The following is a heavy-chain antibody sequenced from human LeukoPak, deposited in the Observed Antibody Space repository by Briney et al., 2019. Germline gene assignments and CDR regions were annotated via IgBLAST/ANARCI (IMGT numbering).Heavy chain of an antibody. Sequence: GGSLRLSCAASGFTFSSYGMSWVRQAPGKGLEWVSAISGSGGSTYYADSVKGRFTISRDNSKNTLYLQMNSLRAEDTAVYYCAKHSSSGYKPSHYFDYWGQGTLVTVSS. J-gene: IGHJ4*02. CDR2: ISGSGGST. CDR3: AKHSSSGYKPSHYFDY. V-gene: IGHV3-23*01. D-gene: IGHD3-22*01. CDR1: GFTFSSYG.